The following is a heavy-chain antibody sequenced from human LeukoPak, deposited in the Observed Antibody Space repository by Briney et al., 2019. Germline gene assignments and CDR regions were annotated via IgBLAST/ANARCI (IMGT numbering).Heavy chain of an antibody. V-gene: IGHV3-30-3*01. CDR3: ARPLLRFGELFQY. J-gene: IGHJ4*02. CDR1: GFTFSSYA. CDR2: ISYDGSNK. Sequence: PGGSLRLSCAASGFTFSSYAMHWVRQAPGKGLEWVAVISYDGSNKYYADSVKGRFTISRDNSKNTLYLQMNSLRAEDTAVYYCARPLLRFGELFQYWGQGTLVTVSS. D-gene: IGHD3-10*01.